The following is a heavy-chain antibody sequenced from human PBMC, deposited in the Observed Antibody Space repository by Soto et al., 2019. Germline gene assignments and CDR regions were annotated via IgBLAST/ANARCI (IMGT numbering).Heavy chain of an antibody. D-gene: IGHD1-26*01. Sequence: QVQLVQSGAEVKKPGSSVKVSCKASGGTLSSYAISWVRQARGQGLEWMGGIIPIFGTANYAQKFQGRVTITADESTSTAYMELSSLRSEDTAVYYCARGPSSRVGASHFDYWGQGTLVTVSS. CDR1: GGTLSSYA. J-gene: IGHJ4*02. V-gene: IGHV1-69*12. CDR3: ARGPSSRVGASHFDY. CDR2: IIPIFGTA.